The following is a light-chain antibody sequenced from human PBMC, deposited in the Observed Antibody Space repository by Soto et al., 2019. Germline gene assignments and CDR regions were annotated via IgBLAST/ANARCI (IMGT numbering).Light chain of an antibody. J-gene: IGKJ5*01. Sequence: EVVMTQSPATLSVSPGERATLSCRASQSVSSNVAWYQQTPGQAPRLLIYDASTRATGIPARFSGSGSGTEFTLTISNLQSEDFAVYYCHQYNKWPPITFGQGTRLEIK. CDR3: HQYNKWPPIT. V-gene: IGKV3-15*01. CDR1: QSVSSN. CDR2: DAS.